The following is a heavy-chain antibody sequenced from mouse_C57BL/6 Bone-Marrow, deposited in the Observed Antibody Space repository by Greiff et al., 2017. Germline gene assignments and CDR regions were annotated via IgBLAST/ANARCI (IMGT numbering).Heavy chain of an antibody. D-gene: IGHD4-1*01. J-gene: IGHJ4*01. Sequence: EVKLEESGGGLVQPKGSLKLSCAASGFSFNTYAMNWVRQAPGKGLEWVARIRSKSNNYAKYYADSVKDRFTISRDDSESMLYLQMNNLKTEDTAMYYCVRQRTGTYAMDYWGQGTSVTVSS. V-gene: IGHV10-1*01. CDR1: GFSFNTYA. CDR3: VRQRTGTYAMDY. CDR2: IRSKSNNYAK.